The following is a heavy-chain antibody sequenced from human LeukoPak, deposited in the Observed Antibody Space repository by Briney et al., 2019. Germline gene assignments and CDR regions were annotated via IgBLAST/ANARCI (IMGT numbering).Heavy chain of an antibody. D-gene: IGHD4-23*01. CDR1: GGSISSSSYY. J-gene: IGHJ4*02. V-gene: IGHV4-39*07. CDR2: IYYSGST. Sequence: SETLSLTCTVSGGSISSSSYYWGWIRQPPGKGLEWIGSIYYSGSTYYNPSLKSRVTISVDTSKNQFSLKLSSVTAADTAVYYCASSPLRWPLRFDYWGQGTLVTVSS. CDR3: ASSPLRWPLRFDY.